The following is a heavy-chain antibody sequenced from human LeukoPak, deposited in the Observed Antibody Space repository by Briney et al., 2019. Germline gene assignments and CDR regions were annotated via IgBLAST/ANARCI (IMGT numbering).Heavy chain of an antibody. D-gene: IGHD4-23*01. CDR1: GFTFSGYW. CDR3: ADSYGGNFDY. CDR2: INHDGSAE. J-gene: IGHJ4*02. V-gene: IGHV3-7*01. Sequence: GGSLRLSCAASGFTFSGYWMNWVRQAPGKGLEWVASINHDGSAEYYVDSVKGRFTISRDNSKNTLYLQMNSLRAEDTAVYYRADSYGGNFDYWGQGTLVTVSS.